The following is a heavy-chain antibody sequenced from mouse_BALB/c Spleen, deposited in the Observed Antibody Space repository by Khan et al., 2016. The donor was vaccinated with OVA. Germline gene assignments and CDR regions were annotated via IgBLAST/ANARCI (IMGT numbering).Heavy chain of an antibody. D-gene: IGHD2-3*01. Sequence: QVQLKQSGPELVRPGVSVKISCKGSGYTFTDYAMHWVKQSHAKSLEWMGLISTYSGNTNYKQKFKGKATMTVDNSSSTAYMELARLTSEDSAIFYCARPAYDGYCDYWGQGTTLTVSA. V-gene: IGHV1S137*01. CDR3: ARPAYDGYCDY. J-gene: IGHJ2*01. CDR1: GYTFTDYA. CDR2: ISTYSGNT.